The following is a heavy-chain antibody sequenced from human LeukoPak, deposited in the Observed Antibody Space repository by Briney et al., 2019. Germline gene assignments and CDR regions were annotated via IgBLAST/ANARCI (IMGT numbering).Heavy chain of an antibody. J-gene: IGHJ4*02. Sequence: GGSLRLPCAASGFTFSSHWMHWVRQAPGKGLVWVSRINSDGSSISYADSVKGRFTISRDNAKNTLYLQMNSLRAEDTAVYYCVGAVADSTGHHYFDYWGQGTLVTVSS. D-gene: IGHD3-22*01. CDR1: GFTFSSHW. CDR3: VGAVADSTGHHYFDY. CDR2: INSDGSSI. V-gene: IGHV3-74*01.